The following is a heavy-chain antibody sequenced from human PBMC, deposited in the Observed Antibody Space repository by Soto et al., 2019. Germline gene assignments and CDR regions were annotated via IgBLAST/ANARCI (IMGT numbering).Heavy chain of an antibody. V-gene: IGHV4-59*01. Sequence: PSETLSLTCTVSGGSISSYYWSWIRQPPGKGLEWIWYIYYSGSTNYNTSLKSRVTISVDTSKNQFSLKLSSVTAADTAVYYCARVGAARLYYYYYMEVWGKGTTVTVSS. D-gene: IGHD6-6*01. J-gene: IGHJ6*03. CDR1: GGSISSYY. CDR3: ARVGAARLYYYYYMEV. CDR2: IYYSGST.